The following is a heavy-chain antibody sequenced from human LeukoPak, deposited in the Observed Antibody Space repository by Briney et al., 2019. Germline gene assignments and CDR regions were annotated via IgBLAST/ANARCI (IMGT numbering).Heavy chain of an antibody. D-gene: IGHD3-10*01. CDR2: IYYSGST. V-gene: IGHV4-39*01. CDR3: ARGGGSGSAWWFDY. CDR1: GGSISSSDYY. Sequence: PSETLSLTCTVSGGSISSSDYYWGWIRQPPGKGLEWIGSIYYSGSTYYNPSLRSRVTISVDTSKNQFSLKLSSVTAADTAVYYCARGGGSGSAWWFDYWGQGTLVTVSS. J-gene: IGHJ4*02.